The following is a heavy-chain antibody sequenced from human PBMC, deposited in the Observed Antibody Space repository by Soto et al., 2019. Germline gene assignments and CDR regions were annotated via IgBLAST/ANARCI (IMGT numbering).Heavy chain of an antibody. CDR1: GFTFSDYY. CDR3: AGDRGSGYYYGGCYYYGMEV. Sequence: PGGSLRLSCAASGFTFSDYYMSWIRQAPGKGLEWVSYISSSSSYTNYADSVKGRFTISRDNAKNSLYLQMNSLRAEDTAVYYCAGDRGSGYYYGGCYYYGMEVWGRGTTVTVSS. CDR2: ISSSSSYT. J-gene: IGHJ6*04. D-gene: IGHD3-22*01. V-gene: IGHV3-11*06.